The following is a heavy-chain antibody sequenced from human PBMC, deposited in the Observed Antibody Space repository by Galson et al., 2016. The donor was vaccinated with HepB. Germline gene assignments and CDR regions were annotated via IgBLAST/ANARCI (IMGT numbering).Heavy chain of an antibody. V-gene: IGHV1-3*01. D-gene: IGHD5-12*01. J-gene: IGHJ6*02. CDR3: ARGHIVATVDYYYYGLDV. CDR2: INAANGDT. CDR1: GYTFTTYA. Sequence: SVKVSCKASGYTFTTYAMYWVRQAPGQRLEWTGWINAANGDTKYSQKLQGRGTITWDTSANTAYMELSSLRSEDTAVYYCARGHIVATVDYYYYGLDVWGQGALVTVSS.